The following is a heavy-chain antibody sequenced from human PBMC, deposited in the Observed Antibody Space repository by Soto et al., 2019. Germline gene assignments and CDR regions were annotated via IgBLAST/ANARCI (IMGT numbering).Heavy chain of an antibody. D-gene: IGHD2-2*01. CDR1: GYSFTGYW. J-gene: IGHJ4*02. CDR3: ARLVYCSSIRCFNPFAY. V-gene: IGHV5-51*01. CDR2: IYPGDSDT. Sequence: GESLKISCKGSGYSFTGYWIGWVRQMPGKGLEWMGIIYPGDSDTRYSPSFQGQVTISADKSISTAYLQWSSLEASDTAMYYCARLVYCSSIRCFNPFAYWGRGTLVTVSS.